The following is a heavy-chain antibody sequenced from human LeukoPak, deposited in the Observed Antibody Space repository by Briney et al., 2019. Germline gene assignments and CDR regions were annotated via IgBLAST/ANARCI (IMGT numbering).Heavy chain of an antibody. CDR1: GFTFSNAW. CDR3: TTLGYFEGVSASYFDY. D-gene: IGHD3-9*01. Sequence: GGSLRLSCVASGFTFSNAWMSWVRQAPGKGLEWVGRIKSNDAGGTTDYAAPVKGRFTISRDDSKNMLYLQMKSLKTEDTAVYFCTTLGYFEGVSASYFDYWVQGTLVTVSS. CDR2: IKSNDAGGTT. J-gene: IGHJ4*02. V-gene: IGHV3-15*01.